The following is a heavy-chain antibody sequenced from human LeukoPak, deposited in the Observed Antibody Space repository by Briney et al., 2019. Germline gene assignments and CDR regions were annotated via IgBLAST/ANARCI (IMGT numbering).Heavy chain of an antibody. CDR2: ISAYNGNT. CDR1: GYTFTSYG. CDR3: VREGYCSSTSCYPHWFDP. D-gene: IGHD2-2*01. Sequence: ASVKVSCKASGYTFTSYGISWVRQAPGQGLEWMGWISAYNGNTNYAQKLQGRVTMTTDTSTSTAYMELRSLRSDDTAVYYCVREGYCSSTSCYPHWFDPWGQGTLVTVSS. V-gene: IGHV1-18*01. J-gene: IGHJ5*02.